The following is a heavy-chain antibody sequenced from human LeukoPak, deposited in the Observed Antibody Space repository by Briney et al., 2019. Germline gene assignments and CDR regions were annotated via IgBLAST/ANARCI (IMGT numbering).Heavy chain of an antibody. J-gene: IGHJ4*02. Sequence: GGSLRLSCAASGFTFSSYGMHWVRQAPGKGLEWVAVISYDGSNKYYADSVKGRFTISRDNSKNTLYLQMNSLRAEDTAVYYCARDLPIDYWGQGTLVTVSS. CDR2: ISYDGSNK. CDR1: GFTFSSYG. CDR3: ARDLPIDY. V-gene: IGHV3-30*03.